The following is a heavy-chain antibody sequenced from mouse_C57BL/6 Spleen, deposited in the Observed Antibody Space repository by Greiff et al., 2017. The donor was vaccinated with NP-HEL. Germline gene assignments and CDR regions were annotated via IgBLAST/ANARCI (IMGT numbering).Heavy chain of an antibody. CDR2: IWSDGST. V-gene: IGHV2-6-1*01. D-gene: IGHD1-1*01. J-gene: IGHJ4*01. CDR1: GFSLTSYG. CDR3: ARHGVVATDYYAMDY. Sequence: QVQLKESGPGLVAPSQSLSITCTVSGFSLTSYGVHWVRQPPGKGLEWLVVIWSDGSTTYNSALKSRLSINKDNSKSQVFLKMNSLQTDDTAMYYCARHGVVATDYYAMDYWGQGTSVTVSS.